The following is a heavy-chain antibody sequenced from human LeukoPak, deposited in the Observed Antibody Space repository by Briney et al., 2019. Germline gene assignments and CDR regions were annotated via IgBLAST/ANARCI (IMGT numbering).Heavy chain of an antibody. V-gene: IGHV4-59*01. Sequence: PSETLSLTCTVSGDSISSYYWSWIRQPPGKGLEYIGYIYYSGSTNYNPSLKSRVTISVDTSKNQFSLKLSSVTAADTAVYYCARGKYYYGSGSYHPGLPADYWGQGTLVTVSS. CDR3: ARGKYYYGSGSYHPGLPADY. CDR1: GDSISSYY. J-gene: IGHJ4*02. D-gene: IGHD3-10*01. CDR2: IYYSGST.